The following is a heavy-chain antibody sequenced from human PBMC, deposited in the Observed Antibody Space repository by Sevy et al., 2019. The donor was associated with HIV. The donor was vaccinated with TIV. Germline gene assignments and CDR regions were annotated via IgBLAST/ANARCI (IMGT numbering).Heavy chain of an antibody. D-gene: IGHD3-10*01. J-gene: IGHJ5*02. V-gene: IGHV3-48*03. CDR1: GFTFSSYE. CDR3: ASGYYESGSWGWFDP. Sequence: GGSLRLSCAASGFTFSSYEMNWVRQTPGKGLEWISYISGSGSIIHYADSVKGRFTISRDNAKNSLYLQMNSLRAEDTAFYYCASGYYESGSWGWFDPWGQGTLVTVSS. CDR2: ISGSGSII.